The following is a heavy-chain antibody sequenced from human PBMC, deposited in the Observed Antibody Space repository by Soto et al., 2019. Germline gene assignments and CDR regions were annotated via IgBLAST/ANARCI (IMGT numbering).Heavy chain of an antibody. CDR3: VREERIAAPQLDY. CDR2: IHNSGTS. V-gene: IGHV4-30-4*01. Sequence: SETLSLTCTVSGGSIKSSDCHWRWTRQSPAKCLEWIGYIHNSGTSFYNPSLRGRVTVTLDTSRSQFSLTLASVTAADTAVYYCVREERIAAPQLDYWGQGIPVTVSS. CDR1: GGSIKSSDCH. D-gene: IGHD6-6*01. J-gene: IGHJ4*02.